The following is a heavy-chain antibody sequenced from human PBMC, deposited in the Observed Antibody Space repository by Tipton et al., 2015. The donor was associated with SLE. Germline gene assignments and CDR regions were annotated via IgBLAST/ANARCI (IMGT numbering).Heavy chain of an antibody. CDR1: GFTFGDYA. J-gene: IGHJ2*01. CDR3: TRDVFSTDWYFDL. Sequence: SLRLSCIASGFTFGDYAMSWVRQAPGKGLEWVGFIRSKAYGGTTEYAASVKGRFTISRDDSKSIAYLQMNSLKTEDTAVYYYTRDVFSTDWYFDLWGRGTLVTVSS. V-gene: IGHV3-49*04. CDR2: IRSKAYGGTT. D-gene: IGHD3-9*01.